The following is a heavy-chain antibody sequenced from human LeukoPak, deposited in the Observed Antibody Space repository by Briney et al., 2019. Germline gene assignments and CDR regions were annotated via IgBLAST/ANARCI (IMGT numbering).Heavy chain of an antibody. J-gene: IGHJ4*02. D-gene: IGHD1-26*01. CDR1: GFTFDDYA. V-gene: IGHV3-23*01. CDR2: ISGSGGST. CDR3: AKDVGPLRPRDY. Sequence: GRSLRLSCAASGFTFDDYAMHWVRQAPGKGLEWVSAISGSGGSTYYADSVKGRFTISRDNSKNTLYLQMNSLRAEDTAVYYCAKDVGPLRPRDYWGQGTLVTVSS.